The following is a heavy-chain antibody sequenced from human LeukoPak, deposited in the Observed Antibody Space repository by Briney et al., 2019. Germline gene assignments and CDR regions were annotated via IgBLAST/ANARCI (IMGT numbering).Heavy chain of an antibody. CDR2: INPSGGST. CDR3: AREMATIRMCDAFDI. V-gene: IGHV1-46*01. Sequence: ASVKVSCKASGYTFTSYYMHWVRQAPGQGLEWMGIINPSGGSTSYAQKFQGRVTMTRDMSTSTVYMELSSLRSEDTAVYYCAREMATIRMCDAFDIWGQGTMVTVSS. D-gene: IGHD5-24*01. J-gene: IGHJ3*02. CDR1: GYTFTSYY.